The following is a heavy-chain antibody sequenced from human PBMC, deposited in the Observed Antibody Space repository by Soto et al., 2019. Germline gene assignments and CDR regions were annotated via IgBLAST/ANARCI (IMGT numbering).Heavy chain of an antibody. D-gene: IGHD2-2*01. V-gene: IGHV3-23*01. CDR3: AKLGYCSSTSCPTFNH. Sequence: PGGSLRLSCAASGFTFSSYAMSWVRQAPGKGLEWVSAISVSGGSTYYADSVKGRFTISRDNSKNAQYLQMNSLRAEDTAVYYCAKLGYCSSTSCPTFNHWGQGTPVTVSS. CDR2: ISVSGGST. J-gene: IGHJ5*02. CDR1: GFTFSSYA.